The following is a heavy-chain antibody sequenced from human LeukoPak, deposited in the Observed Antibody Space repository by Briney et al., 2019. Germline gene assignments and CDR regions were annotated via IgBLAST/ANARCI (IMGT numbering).Heavy chain of an antibody. Sequence: ASVKVSCKASGYTFTSYAMNWVRQTPGQGLEWMGWINTNTGNPTYAQGFTGRFVFSLDTSVSTAYLQISSLKAEDTAAYYCARGGFGSGSYYIELDYWGQGTLVTVSS. D-gene: IGHD3-10*01. CDR2: INTNTGNP. J-gene: IGHJ4*02. CDR3: ARGGFGSGSYYIELDY. CDR1: GYTFTSYA. V-gene: IGHV7-4-1*02.